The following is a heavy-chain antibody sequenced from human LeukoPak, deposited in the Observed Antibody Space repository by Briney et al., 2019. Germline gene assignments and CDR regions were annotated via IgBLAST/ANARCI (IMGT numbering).Heavy chain of an antibody. CDR2: IYYNGNT. CDR1: GGSIISSSYY. D-gene: IGHD3-10*01. J-gene: IGHJ3*02. Sequence: SETLSLTCIVSGGSIISSSYYWGWIRQPPGKGLEWIGSIYYNGNTDYNPSLKSRVTISVETSKNQFSLKLSAVTAADTAVYYCVWGVGGNAFDIWGQGTMVTVSS. V-gene: IGHV4-39*07. CDR3: VWGVGGNAFDI.